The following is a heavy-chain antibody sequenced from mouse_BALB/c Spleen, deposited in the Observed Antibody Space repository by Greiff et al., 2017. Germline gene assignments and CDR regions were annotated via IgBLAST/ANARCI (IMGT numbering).Heavy chain of an antibody. CDR2: LWAGGST. CDR1: GFSLTSYG. J-gene: IGHJ4*01. CDR3: ARENPTRGNAMDY. V-gene: IGHV2-9*02. D-gene: IGHD1-1*01. Sequence: VMLVESGPGLVAPSQSLSITCTVSGFSLTSYGVHWVRQPPGKGLEWLGVLWAGGSTNLNSALMSRLSISKDNSKSQVFLKMNSLQTDDTAMYYCARENPTRGNAMDYWGQGTSVTVSS.